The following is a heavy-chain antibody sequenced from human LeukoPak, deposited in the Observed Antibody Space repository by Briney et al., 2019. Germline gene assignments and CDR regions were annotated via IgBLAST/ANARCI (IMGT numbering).Heavy chain of an antibody. CDR2: IISSSSTI. Sequence: GGPLSLSCAASGFPFSSYKMNWVRPAPGKGLEWVSYIISSSSTIYYPDSVKGRSTISRDNAKTSLYLQMNSLRAEDTAVYYCARDGFSGIYPWWFDPWGQGTLVTVSP. J-gene: IGHJ5*02. CDR1: GFPFSSYK. D-gene: IGHD1-26*01. V-gene: IGHV3-48*01. CDR3: ARDGFSGIYPWWFDP.